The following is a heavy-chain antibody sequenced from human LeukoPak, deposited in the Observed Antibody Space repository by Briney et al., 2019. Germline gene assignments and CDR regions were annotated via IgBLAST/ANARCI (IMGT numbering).Heavy chain of an antibody. V-gene: IGHV3-48*04. J-gene: IGHJ6*02. Sequence: PGGSLRLSCAASGFTFSTYTMNWVRRAPGKGLEWVSYITSSSSTIYYANSVKGRFTISRDNAKTSLYLQMNSLRAEDTAVYYCARAATADPYSYYYDLDVWGQGTTVTVSS. CDR1: GFTFSTYT. CDR3: ARAATADPYSYYYDLDV. CDR2: ITSSSSTI. D-gene: IGHD1-26*01.